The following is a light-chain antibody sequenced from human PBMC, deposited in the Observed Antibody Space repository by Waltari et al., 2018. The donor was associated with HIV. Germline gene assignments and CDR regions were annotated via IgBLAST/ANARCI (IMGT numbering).Light chain of an antibody. CDR2: LGS. J-gene: IGKJ5*01. Sequence: IVVTQSPLSLSVTPGEPASISCDASQSLLHAYGYNYLDWYLQKPGQSPQLLIYLGSSRASTVPDRFSGSGSDTNFTLKISTVEAEDIGVYYCMQALETPPTFGQGTRLEIK. CDR1: QSLLHAYGYNY. CDR3: MQALETPPT. V-gene: IGKV2-28*01.